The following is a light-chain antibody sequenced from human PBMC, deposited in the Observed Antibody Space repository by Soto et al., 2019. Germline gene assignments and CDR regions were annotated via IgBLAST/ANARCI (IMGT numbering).Light chain of an antibody. CDR3: TSYLSSTPFYV. Sequence: QSVLTQPASVSRSPGQTIAISCTGVRTDVKGFDYVSWYQHHPGQAPQLIIYDVYNRPSGVSHRFSCSKSGDTASPTISGLQAEDEAYYYCTSYLSSTPFYVFGTGTKVTVL. CDR2: DVY. V-gene: IGLV2-14*03. CDR1: RTDVKGFDY. J-gene: IGLJ1*01.